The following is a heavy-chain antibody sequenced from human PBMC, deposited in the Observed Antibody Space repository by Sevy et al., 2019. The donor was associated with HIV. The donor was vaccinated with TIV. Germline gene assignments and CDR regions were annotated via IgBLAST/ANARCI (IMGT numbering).Heavy chain of an antibody. CDR3: ARDDRPYSSGWPGVDY. V-gene: IGHV3-30-3*01. J-gene: IGHJ4*02. Sequence: GGSLRLSCAASGFTFSSYAMHWVRQAPGKGLEWVAVISYDGSNKYYADSVKGRFTISRDNSKNTLYLQMNSLRAEDTAVYYCARDDRPYSSGWPGVDYWGPGTLVTVSS. CDR2: ISYDGSNK. D-gene: IGHD6-19*01. CDR1: GFTFSSYA.